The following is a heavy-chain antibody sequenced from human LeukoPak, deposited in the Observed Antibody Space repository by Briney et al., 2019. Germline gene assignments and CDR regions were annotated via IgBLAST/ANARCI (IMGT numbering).Heavy chain of an antibody. CDR3: ATLNWDDGEVSGFDH. CDR1: GFTFSSYA. Sequence: GGSLRLSCAGSGFTFSSYAMTWVRQAPGKGLEWVANIKQDGSEKYYVDSVKGRFTISRDNAKNSLYLQMNSLRAEDTAVYYCATLNWDDGEVSGFDHWGRGIMVTVSS. CDR2: IKQDGSEK. V-gene: IGHV3-7*01. D-gene: IGHD1-26*01. J-gene: IGHJ5*02.